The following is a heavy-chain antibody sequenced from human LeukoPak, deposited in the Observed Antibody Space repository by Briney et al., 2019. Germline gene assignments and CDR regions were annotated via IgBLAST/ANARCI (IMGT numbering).Heavy chain of an antibody. Sequence: GGSLRLSCGASGFTYSSYAMNWVRQAPGKGLEWVSAISGSGDSTSYADSVKGRFTISRGNSKNTLYLQMNSLRAEDTAVYYCAKANYDSTRGEYFRHWGQGTLVTVSS. D-gene: IGHD3-22*01. CDR1: GFTYSSYA. CDR3: AKANYDSTRGEYFRH. CDR2: ISGSGDST. J-gene: IGHJ1*01. V-gene: IGHV3-23*01.